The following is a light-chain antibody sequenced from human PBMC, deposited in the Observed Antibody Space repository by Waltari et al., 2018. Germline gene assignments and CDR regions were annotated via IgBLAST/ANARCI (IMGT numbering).Light chain of an antibody. V-gene: IGLV3-9*01. J-gene: IGLJ2*01. CDR1: NIGNKN. CDR2: RDT. CDR3: QVWDGTTSVV. Sequence: SYELTQPLSVSVALGQTARITCGGNNIGNKNVHWYQQKPGQAPLLVIYRDTNRPSVRSGRLSASNSGNTAILTISGAQVGDEADYYCQVWDGTTSVVFGGGTKLTVL.